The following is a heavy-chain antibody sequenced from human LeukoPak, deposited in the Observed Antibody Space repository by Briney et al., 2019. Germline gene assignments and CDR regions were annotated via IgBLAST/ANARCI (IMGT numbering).Heavy chain of an antibody. D-gene: IGHD2-15*01. CDR2: IYHSGST. J-gene: IGHJ4*02. V-gene: IGHV4-30-2*01. CDR3: ARVNLKYCSSGSCWAVVDY. CDR1: GGSISSGGYS. Sequence: PSGTLSLTCAVSGGSISSGGYSWSWIRQPPGKGLEWIGYIYHSGSTYYNPSLKSRVTISVDRSKNQFSLKLSSVTAADTAVYYCARVNLKYCSSGSCWAVVDYWGQGTLVTVSS.